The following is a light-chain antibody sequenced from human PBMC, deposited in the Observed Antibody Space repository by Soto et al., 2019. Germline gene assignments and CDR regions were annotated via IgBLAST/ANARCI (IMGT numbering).Light chain of an antibody. J-gene: IGLJ2*01. CDR1: SSDIGRYDY. CDR3: SSYTTSSLGV. CDR2: DVI. Sequence: QSALTQPASVSGSPGQSITISCTGTSSDIGRYDYVSWYQQHPGKAPKLMIYDVINRPSGVSNRFSGSKSGNTASLTISGLQAEDDADYYCSSYTTSSLGVFGGGTNLTVL. V-gene: IGLV2-14*03.